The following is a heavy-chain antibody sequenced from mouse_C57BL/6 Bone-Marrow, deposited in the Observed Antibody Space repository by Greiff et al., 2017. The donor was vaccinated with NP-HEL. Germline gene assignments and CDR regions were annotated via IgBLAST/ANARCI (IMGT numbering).Heavy chain of an antibody. CDR3: ARDGSSLWFAY. CDR2: IDPSDSYT. D-gene: IGHD1-1*01. J-gene: IGHJ3*01. CDR1: GYTFTSYW. V-gene: IGHV1-69*01. Sequence: VQLQQPGAELVMPGASVKLSCKASGYTFTSYWMHWVKQRPGQGLEWIGEIDPSDSYTNYNQKFKGKSTLTVDKSSSTAYMQLSSLTSEDSAVYYCARDGSSLWFAYWGQGTLVTVSA.